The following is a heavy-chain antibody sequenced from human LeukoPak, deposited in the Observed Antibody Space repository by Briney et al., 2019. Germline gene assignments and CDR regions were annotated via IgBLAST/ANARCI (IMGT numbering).Heavy chain of an antibody. J-gene: IGHJ4*02. D-gene: IGHD6-13*01. Sequence: GGSLRLSCAGSGFTFSSYGMHWVRQAPGKGLEWVAFIRYDGSNKYYADSVKGRFTISRDNSMNTLYLQMNSLRAEDTAVYYCAKLSSSWYSFDYWGQGTLVTVSS. CDR3: AKLSSSWYSFDY. V-gene: IGHV3-30*02. CDR2: IRYDGSNK. CDR1: GFTFSSYG.